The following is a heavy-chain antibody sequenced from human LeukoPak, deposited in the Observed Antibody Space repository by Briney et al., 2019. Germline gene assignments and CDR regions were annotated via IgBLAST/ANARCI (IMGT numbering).Heavy chain of an antibody. CDR3: ARHPAGYCSSTSCYINFDY. Sequence: PGGSLRLSCAASGFTFSSYAMSWVRQAPGKGLEWVSAISGSGGSTYYADSVKGRFTISSDNSKNTLYLEMNSLRAEDTAVYYCARHPAGYCSSTSCYINFDYWGQGTLVTVSS. D-gene: IGHD2-2*02. J-gene: IGHJ4*02. CDR1: GFTFSSYA. V-gene: IGHV3-23*01. CDR2: ISGSGGST.